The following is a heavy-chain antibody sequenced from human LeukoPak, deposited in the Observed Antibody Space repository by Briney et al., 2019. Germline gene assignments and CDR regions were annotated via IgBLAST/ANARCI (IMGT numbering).Heavy chain of an antibody. CDR3: ARHRITMVRGVNYMDV. J-gene: IGHJ6*03. D-gene: IGHD3-10*01. CDR1: GYSFTSYW. V-gene: IGHV5-51*01. Sequence: RGESLKISCKGSGYSFTSYWIGWVRQMPGKGLEWMGIIYPGDSDTRYSPSFQGQVTISADKSISTAYLQWSSLKASDTAMYYCARHRITMVRGVNYMDVWGKGTTVTISS. CDR2: IYPGDSDT.